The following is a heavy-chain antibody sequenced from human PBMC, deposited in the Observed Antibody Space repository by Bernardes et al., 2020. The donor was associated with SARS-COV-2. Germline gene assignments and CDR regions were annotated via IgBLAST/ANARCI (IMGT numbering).Heavy chain of an antibody. V-gene: IGHV1-24*01. D-gene: IGHD3-3*01. J-gene: IGHJ4*02. CDR1: GYTLTALS. CDR2: FDPDDGDT. Sequence: ASVKASCKVSGYTLTALSMHWVRQAPGKGLEWMGGFDPDDGDTIYAQKFQGRVTMTEDTSTDTAYMELSSLRSEDTAVYYCATTPAIFGVVSVDYWGQGTLVTVSS. CDR3: ATTPAIFGVVSVDY.